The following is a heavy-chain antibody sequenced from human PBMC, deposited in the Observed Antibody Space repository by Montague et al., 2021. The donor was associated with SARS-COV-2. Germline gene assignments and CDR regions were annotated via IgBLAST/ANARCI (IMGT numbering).Heavy chain of an antibody. J-gene: IGHJ4*02. CDR1: GASISSSSYY. V-gene: IGHV4-39*01. CDR2: IYYSGST. D-gene: IGHD3-22*01. Sequence: SETLSLTCTVSGASISSSSYYWGWIRQPPGKGPEWIGSIYYSGSTYYNPSLKSRVTISVDTSKNQFSLKLSSVTAADTAVFCCARHGKTRFAIIVVVLGYFDYWGRGTLVTVSS. CDR3: ARHGKTRFAIIVVVLGYFDY.